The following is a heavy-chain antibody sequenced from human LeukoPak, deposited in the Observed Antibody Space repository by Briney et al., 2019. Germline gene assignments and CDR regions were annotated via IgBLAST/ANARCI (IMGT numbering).Heavy chain of an antibody. CDR3: ARDGGYDILTGYPIGFDY. D-gene: IGHD3-9*01. J-gene: IGHJ4*02. Sequence: GRSLRLSCAASGFTFSSYGMHWVRQAPGKGLEWVAVIWYDGSNKYYADSVKGRFTISRDNSKNTLYLQMNSLRAEDTAVYCCARDGGYDILTGYPIGFDYWGQGTLVTVSS. CDR2: IWYDGSNK. V-gene: IGHV3-33*01. CDR1: GFTFSSYG.